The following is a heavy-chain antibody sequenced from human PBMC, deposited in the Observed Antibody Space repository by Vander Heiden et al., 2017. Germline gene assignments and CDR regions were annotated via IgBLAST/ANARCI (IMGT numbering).Heavy chain of an antibody. D-gene: IGHD3-9*01. Sequence: EVQLVESGGGLVKPGGSRRLPRAASGFTFSNAWMNWLPRAPGKRLEWVGRIKSKTDGGTTDDAAPVKGRFTIARDDSKNTLYLQMNSLKTEDTAVYYCTTGFYDILTGYLHAFDIWGQGTMVTVSS. J-gene: IGHJ3*02. CDR3: TTGFYDILTGYLHAFDI. V-gene: IGHV3-15*07. CDR2: IKSKTDGGTT. CDR1: GFTFSNAW.